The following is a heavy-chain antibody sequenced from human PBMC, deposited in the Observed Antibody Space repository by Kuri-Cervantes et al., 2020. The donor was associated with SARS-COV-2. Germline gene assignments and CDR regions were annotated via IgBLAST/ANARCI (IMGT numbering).Heavy chain of an antibody. D-gene: IGHD3-10*01. V-gene: IGHV4-39*01. CDR2: IYYSGST. CDR1: GASIRTNSFC. J-gene: IGHJ6*02. Sequence: SETLSLTCTVSGASIRTNSFCWGWIRQPPGKGLEWIGSIYYSGSTYYNPSLKSRVTISVDTSKNQFSLKLSSVTAADTAVYYCAGITMVRGVIINYYYYGMDAWGQGTTVTVSS. CDR3: AGITMVRGVIINYYYYGMDA.